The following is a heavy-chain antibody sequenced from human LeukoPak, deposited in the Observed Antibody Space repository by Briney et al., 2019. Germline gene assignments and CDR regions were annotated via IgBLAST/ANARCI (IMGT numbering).Heavy chain of an antibody. V-gene: IGHV3-30*04. CDR2: ISYDGSNK. D-gene: IGHD4-17*01. CDR3: ARDRAMTTVTTGLGWGIDY. J-gene: IGHJ4*02. CDR1: GFTFSSYA. Sequence: GRSLGLSRAASGFTFSSYAMHWVRQAPGKGLEWVAVISYDGSNKYYADSVKGRFTISRDNSKNTLYLQMNSLRAEDTAVYYCARDRAMTTVTTGLGWGIDYWGQGTLVTVSS.